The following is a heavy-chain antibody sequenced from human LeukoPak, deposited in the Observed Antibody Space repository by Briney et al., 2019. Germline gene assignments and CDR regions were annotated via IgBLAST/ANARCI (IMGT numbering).Heavy chain of an antibody. V-gene: IGHV4-59*12. J-gene: IGHJ3*02. D-gene: IGHD1-26*01. CDR3: ARDRWSPSAFDI. CDR1: GGSIDTNY. CDR2: IYYSGYT. Sequence: SETLSLTCSVSGGSIDTNYWSWIRQPPGKGLEWIGYIYYSGYTTYNPSLKSRVTISVDTSKNLFSLRLRSVTAADTAVYHCARDRWSPSAFDIWGQGTMVTVSS.